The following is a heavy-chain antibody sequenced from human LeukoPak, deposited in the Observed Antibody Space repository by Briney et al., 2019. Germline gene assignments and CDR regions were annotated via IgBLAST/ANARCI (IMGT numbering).Heavy chain of an antibody. D-gene: IGHD6-13*01. CDR2: INSDGSST. CDR3: ATGYSSTWYNAFDI. Sequence: GGSLRLSCAASGFTFSSYWMHWVRQAPGKGLVGVSRINSDGSSTTYADSVKGRFTISRDNAKNTLYLQMNSLRAEDTAVYYCATGYSSTWYNAFDIWGQGTMVTVSS. V-gene: IGHV3-74*03. J-gene: IGHJ3*02. CDR1: GFTFSSYW.